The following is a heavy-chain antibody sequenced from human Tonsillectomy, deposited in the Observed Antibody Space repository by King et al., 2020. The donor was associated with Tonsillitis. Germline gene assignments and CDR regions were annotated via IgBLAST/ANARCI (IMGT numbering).Heavy chain of an antibody. CDR1: GFTFSSYA. D-gene: IGHD2-15*01. CDR2: ISYDGSNK. CDR3: ARIVVVVAATLLTNWYFDL. V-gene: IGHV3-30*01. J-gene: IGHJ2*01. Sequence: VQLVESGGGVVQPGRSLRLSCAASGFTFSSYAMHWVRQAPGKGLEGVAVISYDGSNKYYADSVKGRFTISRDNSKNTLYLQMNSLRAEDTAVYYCARIVVVVAATLLTNWYFDLWGRGTLVTVSS.